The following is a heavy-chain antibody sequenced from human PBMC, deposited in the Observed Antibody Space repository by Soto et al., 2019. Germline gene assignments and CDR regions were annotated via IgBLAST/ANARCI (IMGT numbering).Heavy chain of an antibody. Sequence: QVQLVESGGGVVQPGRSLRLSCAASGFTFSSYSMHWVRQAPGKGLEWVAAMSYDGNSKYFADSVKGGFTISRDNSKNTLSLQMNSLGDEDSAVYYCARGRTVRDHDEFDLGGQGTLVTVSS. J-gene: IGHJ4*02. D-gene: IGHD2-21*01. CDR1: GFTFSSYS. CDR2: MSYDGNSK. V-gene: IGHV3-30-3*01. CDR3: ARGRTVRDHDEFDL.